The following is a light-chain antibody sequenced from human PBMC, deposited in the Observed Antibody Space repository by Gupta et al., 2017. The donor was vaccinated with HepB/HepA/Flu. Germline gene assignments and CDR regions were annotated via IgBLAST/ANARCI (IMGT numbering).Light chain of an antibody. CDR1: QSISSY. V-gene: IGKV1-39*01. Sequence: DIQMTQSPSSLSASVGDRVTITCRASQSISSYLNWYQQKPGKAPKLLIYAASSLQSGVPSRFSGSGYGTDFTLTISSRQPEDFATYYCQQSDSTSPYTFGQGTKLEIK. CDR2: AAS. CDR3: QQSDSTSPYT. J-gene: IGKJ2*01.